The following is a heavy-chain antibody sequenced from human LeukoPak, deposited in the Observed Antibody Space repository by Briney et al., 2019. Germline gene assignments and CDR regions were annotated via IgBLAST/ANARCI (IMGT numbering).Heavy chain of an antibody. CDR1: GYTFTVYY. Sequence: ASVKVPYKSSGYTFTVYYMHWVRQAPGQGLEWMGRINPNSGGTNYAQKFQGRVTMTRDTSISTAYMELSRLRSDDTAVCYCARAAKWGIAVALKGNWFDPWGQGTLVTVSS. J-gene: IGHJ5*02. CDR2: INPNSGGT. CDR3: ARAAKWGIAVALKGNWFDP. V-gene: IGHV1-2*06. D-gene: IGHD6-19*01.